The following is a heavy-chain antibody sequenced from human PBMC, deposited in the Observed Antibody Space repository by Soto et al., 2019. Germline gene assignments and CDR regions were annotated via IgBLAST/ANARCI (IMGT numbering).Heavy chain of an antibody. D-gene: IGHD2-2*01. V-gene: IGHV4-59*08. CDR3: ARHKPPYQPLFLDP. CDR1: GGSISYYY. J-gene: IGHJ5*02. Sequence: SETLSLTCTVSGGSISYYYWSWIRQPPGKGLEWIGYIYYSGSTKYNPSLKSRVTISVDTSKNQFSLKLSSVTAADTAVYYCARHKPPYQPLFLDPWGQGTLVTVSS. CDR2: IYYSGST.